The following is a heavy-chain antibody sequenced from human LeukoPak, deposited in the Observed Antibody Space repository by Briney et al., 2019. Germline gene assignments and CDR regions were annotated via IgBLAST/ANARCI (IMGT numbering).Heavy chain of an antibody. V-gene: IGHV5-10-1*01. J-gene: IGHJ3*02. Sequence: GESLKISCKGSGYSFTSYWISWVRQMPGKGLEWMGRIDPSDSYTNYSPSFQGHVTISADKSINTACLQWSSLKASDTAMYYCARRLQTAVAGTGAFDIWGQGTMVTVSS. CDR2: IDPSDSYT. CDR3: ARRLQTAVAGTGAFDI. CDR1: GYSFTSYW. D-gene: IGHD6-19*01.